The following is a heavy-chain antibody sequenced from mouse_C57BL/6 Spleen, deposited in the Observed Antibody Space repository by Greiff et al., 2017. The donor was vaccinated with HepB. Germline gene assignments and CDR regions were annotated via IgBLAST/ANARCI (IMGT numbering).Heavy chain of an antibody. CDR3: ARSGYYYGSSYRDY. D-gene: IGHD1-1*01. CDR2: IYPGDGDT. J-gene: IGHJ2*01. CDR1: GYAFSSYW. V-gene: IGHV1-80*01. Sequence: QVQLQQSGAELVKPGASVKISCKASGYAFSSYWMNWVKQRPGKGLEWIGQIYPGDGDTNYNGKFKGKATLTADKSSSTAYMQLSSLTSEDSAVYFCARSGYYYGSSYRDYWGQGTTLTVSS.